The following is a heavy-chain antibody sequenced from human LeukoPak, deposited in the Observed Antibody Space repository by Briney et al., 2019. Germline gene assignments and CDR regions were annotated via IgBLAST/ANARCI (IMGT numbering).Heavy chain of an antibody. V-gene: IGHV3-7*01. Sequence: GGSLRLSCAASGFTLSSYLMSWVRQAPGKGLEWVANINKDGSEETYLDSVKGRFTVSRDNAKNSLFLQMNSLRGDDTAVYYCARSNPNRNALDLWGQGTMVTISS. CDR2: INKDGSEE. CDR3: ARSNPNRNALDL. CDR1: GFTLSSYL. J-gene: IGHJ3*01. D-gene: IGHD1-14*01.